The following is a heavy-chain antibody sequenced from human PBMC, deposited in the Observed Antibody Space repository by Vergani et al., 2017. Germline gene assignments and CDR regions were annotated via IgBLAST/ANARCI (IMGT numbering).Heavy chain of an antibody. Sequence: EVQLVESGGGLVQPGRSLRLSCAASGFTFDDYAMHWVRQAPGKGLEWVSGISWNSGSIGYADSVKGRFTISRGNSKNTLYLQMNSLRAEDTAVYYCARANYGDYAAVAGTPDYWGQGTLVTVSS. CDR2: ISWNSGSI. J-gene: IGHJ4*02. CDR3: ARANYGDYAAVAGTPDY. D-gene: IGHD4-17*01. CDR1: GFTFDDYA. V-gene: IGHV3-9*01.